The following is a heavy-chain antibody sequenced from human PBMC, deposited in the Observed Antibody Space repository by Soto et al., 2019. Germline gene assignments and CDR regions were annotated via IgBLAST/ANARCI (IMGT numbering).Heavy chain of an antibody. Sequence: QITLKESGPTLVKPTQTLTLTCTFSGFSLSTSGVSVGWIRQPPGKALEWLASIYWNDDKRYSPSLKSRLTISKDNSKKQVVLTMTNMDPVDTAKHFCAYRVGSRGSFDYWCQGTLVTVSS. CDR3: AYRVGSRGSFDY. J-gene: IGHJ4*02. CDR2: IYWNDDK. D-gene: IGHD6-25*01. CDR1: GFSLSTSGVS. V-gene: IGHV2-5*01.